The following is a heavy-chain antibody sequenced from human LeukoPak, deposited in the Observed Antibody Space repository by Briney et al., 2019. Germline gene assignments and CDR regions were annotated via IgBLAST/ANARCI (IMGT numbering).Heavy chain of an antibody. CDR1: GFTFSSYA. D-gene: IGHD3-10*01. Sequence: PGGSLRLSCAASGFTFSSYAMSWVRQAPGKGLEWVSAISGSGGSTYYADSVKGRFTISRDNSKNTLYLQMNSLRAEDTAVYYCAKDHYYYGSGSYFYYFDYWGQGTLVTVSS. J-gene: IGHJ4*02. V-gene: IGHV3-23*01. CDR2: ISGSGGST. CDR3: AKDHYYYGSGSYFYYFDY.